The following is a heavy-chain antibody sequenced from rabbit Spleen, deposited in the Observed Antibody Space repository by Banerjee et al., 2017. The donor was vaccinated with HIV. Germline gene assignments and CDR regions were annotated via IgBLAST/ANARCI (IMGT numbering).Heavy chain of an antibody. CDR1: GVSLNDKDV. J-gene: IGHJ4*01. V-gene: IGHV1S45*01. Sequence: EQLEESGGGLIKPEGSLTLTCKASGVSLNDKDVMSWVRQAPGKGLEWIACINMFTGRSVYASWAKGRFIISRPSSTTVPLQMTSLTVADTATYFCAGRVSAYGYAYGLWGPCTLFTVS. CDR3: AGRVSAYGYAYGL. CDR2: INMFTGRS. D-gene: IGHD6-1*01.